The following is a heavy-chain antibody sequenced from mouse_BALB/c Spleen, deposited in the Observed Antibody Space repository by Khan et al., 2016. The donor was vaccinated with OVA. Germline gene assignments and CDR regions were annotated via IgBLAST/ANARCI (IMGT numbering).Heavy chain of an antibody. CDR2: INPSTDYT. J-gene: IGHJ3*01. D-gene: IGHD2-1*01. V-gene: IGHV1-7*01. CDR3: GRRGIYGIFVY. CDR1: GYTFISYW. Sequence: QVQLQQSGTELAKPGASVKMSCKASGYTFISYWMHWVKQRPGQGLEWIGYINPSTDYTEYNQKFKDKATLTADKSSNTAYMQLSSLTSEDSAVYYCGRRGIYGIFVYWGQGTRVTVSA.